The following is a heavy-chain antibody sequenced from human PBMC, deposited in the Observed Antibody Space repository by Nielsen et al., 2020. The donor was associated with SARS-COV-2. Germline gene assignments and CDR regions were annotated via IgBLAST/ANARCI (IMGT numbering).Heavy chain of an antibody. Sequence: GESLKISCAASGFTFSSYAMRWVRQAPGKGLEWVAVISYDGSNKYYADSVKGRFTISRDNSKNTLYLQMNSLRAEDTAVYYCARDRLNWNYESHSDYWGQGTLVTVSS. D-gene: IGHD1-7*01. V-gene: IGHV3-30-3*01. CDR3: ARDRLNWNYESHSDY. CDR2: ISYDGSNK. CDR1: GFTFSSYA. J-gene: IGHJ4*02.